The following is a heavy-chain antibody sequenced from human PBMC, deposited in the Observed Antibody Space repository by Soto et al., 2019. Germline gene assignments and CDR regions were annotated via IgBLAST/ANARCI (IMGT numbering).Heavy chain of an antibody. Sequence: PSQTLSLTCAVYGGSFSGYYWSWIRQPPGKGLEWIGEINHSGSTNYNPSLKSRVTISVDTSKNQFSLKLSSVTAADTAVYYCARGRTIFGVVRSDYYYYYMDVWGKRTTVTVSS. J-gene: IGHJ6*03. CDR2: INHSGST. CDR1: GGSFSGYY. CDR3: ARGRTIFGVVRSDYYYYYMDV. V-gene: IGHV4-34*01. D-gene: IGHD3-3*01.